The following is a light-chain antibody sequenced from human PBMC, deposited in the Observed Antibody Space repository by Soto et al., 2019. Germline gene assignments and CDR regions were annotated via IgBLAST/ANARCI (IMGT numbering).Light chain of an antibody. CDR2: DTS. Sequence: EIVMTQSPATLSLSSGEIDTICCRASHGIGDTLAWYQQKPSQTPRLLIYDTSIRATGVPARFSGSRSGAEFTLTISILQSEDFAVYYCQHYVTWPLTFGGGTKVDIK. V-gene: IGKV3D-15*03. CDR1: HGIGDT. J-gene: IGKJ4*01. CDR3: QHYVTWPLT.